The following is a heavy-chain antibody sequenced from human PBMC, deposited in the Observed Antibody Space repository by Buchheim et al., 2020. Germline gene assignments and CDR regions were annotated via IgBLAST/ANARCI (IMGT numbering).Heavy chain of an antibody. CDR3: ARDYSKYYYYGMDV. CDR2: TWYDGSNK. J-gene: IGHJ6*02. CDR1: GFTFSSYG. Sequence: QVQLVESGGGVVQPGRSLRLSCAASGFTFSSYGMHWVRQAPGKGLEWVAVTWYDGSNKYYADSVKGRFTISRDNSKNTLYLQMNSLRAEDTAVYYCARDYSKYYYYGMDVWGQGTT. D-gene: IGHD4-11*01. V-gene: IGHV3-33*01.